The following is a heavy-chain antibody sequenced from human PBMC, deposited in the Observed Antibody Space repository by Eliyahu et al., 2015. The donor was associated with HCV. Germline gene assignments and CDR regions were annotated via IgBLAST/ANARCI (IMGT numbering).Heavy chain of an antibody. CDR2: ISSTGTI. CDR3: ASGYRSSWSFDY. J-gene: IGHJ4*02. D-gene: IGHD6-13*01. CDR1: GITFNTNN. V-gene: IGHV3-48*01. Sequence: EVQLVESGGGLVQPGGSLRLSCAASGITFNTNNMNWVRQAPGKGLEGVSYISSTGTIYYADSVKGRFTISRDNGKNSLYLQMNSLRAEDTAVYFCASGYRSSWSFDYWGQGTLVTVSS.